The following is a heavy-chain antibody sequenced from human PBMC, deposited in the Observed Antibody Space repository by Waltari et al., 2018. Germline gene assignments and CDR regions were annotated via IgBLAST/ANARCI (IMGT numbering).Heavy chain of an antibody. CDR3: ARARFVLTGYYFGY. CDR1: GYTFTGYY. D-gene: IGHD3-9*01. Sequence: QVQLVQSGAEVKKPGASVKVSCKASGYTFTGYYMHWVRQAPGQGLEWMRWINPNGGGTNYAQKFQCRVTMTRDTSISTAYMELSRLRSDDTAVYYCARARFVLTGYYFGYWGQGTLVTVSS. J-gene: IGHJ4*02. V-gene: IGHV1-2*02. CDR2: INPNGGGT.